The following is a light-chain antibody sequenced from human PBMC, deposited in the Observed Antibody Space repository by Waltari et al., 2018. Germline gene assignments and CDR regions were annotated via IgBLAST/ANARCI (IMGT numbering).Light chain of an antibody. V-gene: IGLV2-14*01. CDR2: EVS. Sequence: QSALTQPASVSGSPGQSITISCSGTDSHVGAYDFVSWYQQHPGKAPHLIIYEVSNRPSGISNLFAASKSGNTASLTISGLQAEDEADYYCSSYTTSSAPGVFGTGTRVTVL. J-gene: IGLJ1*01. CDR1: DSHVGAYDF. CDR3: SSYTTSSAPGV.